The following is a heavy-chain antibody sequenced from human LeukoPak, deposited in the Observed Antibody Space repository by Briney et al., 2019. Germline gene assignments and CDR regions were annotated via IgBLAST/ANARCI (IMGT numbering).Heavy chain of an antibody. V-gene: IGHV4-38-2*02. CDR1: GYSISSGYY. CDR2: IYHSGST. CDR3: ARDRGEGYFDY. J-gene: IGHJ4*02. Sequence: PSETLSLTCTVSGYSISSGYYWGWIRQPPGKGLEWIGSIYHSGSTYYNPSLKSRVTISVDTSKNQFSLKLSSVTAADTAVYYCARDRGEGYFDYWGQGTLVTVSS. D-gene: IGHD3-10*01.